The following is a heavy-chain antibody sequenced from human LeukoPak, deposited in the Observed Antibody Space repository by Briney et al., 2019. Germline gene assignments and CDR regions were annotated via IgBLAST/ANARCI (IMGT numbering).Heavy chain of an antibody. Sequence: SETLSLTCTVSGGSVSSGSYYWSWIRQPPGKGLEWIGYIYYSRSTNYNPSLKSRVTISVDTSKNQFSLKLSSVTAAYTAVYYCASHYGSWSYYNVLPFDYWGQGTLVTVSS. CDR2: IYYSRST. CDR3: ASHYGSWSYYNVLPFDY. D-gene: IGHD3-10*01. CDR1: GGSVSSGSYY. J-gene: IGHJ4*02. V-gene: IGHV4-61*01.